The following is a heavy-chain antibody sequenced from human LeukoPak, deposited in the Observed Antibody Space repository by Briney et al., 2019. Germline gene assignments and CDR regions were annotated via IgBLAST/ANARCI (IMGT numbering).Heavy chain of an antibody. D-gene: IGHD3-10*01. V-gene: IGHV1-18*01. J-gene: IGHJ6*02. CDR1: GYTFTSYG. CDR3: ARYARITMVRGHLYYYYGMDV. CDR2: ISAYNGST. Sequence: ASVKVSCKASGYTFTSYGISWVRQAPGQGLEWMGWISAYNGSTNYAQKLQGRVTMTTDTSTSTAYMELRSLRSDDTAVYYCARYARITMVRGHLYYYYGMDVWGQGTTVTVSS.